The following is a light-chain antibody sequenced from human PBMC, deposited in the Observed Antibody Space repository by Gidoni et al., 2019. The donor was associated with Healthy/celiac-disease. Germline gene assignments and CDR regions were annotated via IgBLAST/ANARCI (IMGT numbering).Light chain of an antibody. CDR1: SSYVGGYNY. V-gene: IGLV2-14*03. Sequence: QSALTQPASVSGSPGPSITISCTGTSSYVGGYNYFSWYQQPPGKAPKLMIYDVSKRPSGVSNRFSGSKSGNTASLTISGLQAEDEADYYCSSYSGTSTRYVFGTGTKVTVL. CDR2: DVS. CDR3: SSYSGTSTRYV. J-gene: IGLJ1*01.